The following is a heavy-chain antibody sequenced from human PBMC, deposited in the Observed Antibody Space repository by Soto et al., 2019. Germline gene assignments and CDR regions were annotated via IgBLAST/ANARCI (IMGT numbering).Heavy chain of an antibody. CDR2: INSDGSST. CDR1: GFTFSSDW. CDR3: AGAFTKDRRSDY. D-gene: IGHD2-2*01. Sequence: EVQLVESGGGLVQPGGSLRLSCAASGFTFSSDWMHWVRQSPGKGLVWVSRINSDGSSTSYAYSVKGRFTISRDNAKNTLYLQMNSLRAEDTAVYYCAGAFTKDRRSDYWGQGNLVTVAS. V-gene: IGHV3-74*01. J-gene: IGHJ4*02.